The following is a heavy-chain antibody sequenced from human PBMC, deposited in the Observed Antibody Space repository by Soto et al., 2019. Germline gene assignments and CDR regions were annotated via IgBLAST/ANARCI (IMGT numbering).Heavy chain of an antibody. D-gene: IGHD5-18*01. J-gene: IGHJ4*02. CDR2: ISESGDST. Sequence: EVQLLDSGGRLVQPGGSLRLSCAASGFTFSSYAMSWVRQAPGKGLEWVSSISESGDSTSYAESVRGRFTISRDDSKNTLYLQMNSLRAGDTAVYSCAKSRIQGWTKGLYDHWGQGTLVTVSS. CDR3: AKSRIQGWTKGLYDH. V-gene: IGHV3-23*01. CDR1: GFTFSSYA.